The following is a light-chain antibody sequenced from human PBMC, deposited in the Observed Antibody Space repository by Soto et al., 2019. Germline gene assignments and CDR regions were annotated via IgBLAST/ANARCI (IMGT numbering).Light chain of an antibody. CDR1: QNIHTN. V-gene: IGKV3-15*01. Sequence: EIVMTQSPATLSVSPCERATLSCGAGQNIHTNLAWYQQKPGQAPRLLFYGASTGATGLPARFSGSGSGTEFTLTINSLQAEDCAVYYCQQYGSSPPRWTFGQGTKVDIK. J-gene: IGKJ1*01. CDR3: QQYGSSPPRWT. CDR2: GAS.